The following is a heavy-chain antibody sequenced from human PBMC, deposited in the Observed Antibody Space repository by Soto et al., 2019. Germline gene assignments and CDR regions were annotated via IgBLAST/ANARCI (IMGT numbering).Heavy chain of an antibody. CDR2: ISGSGGST. CDR3: RKFSSVVVPAAIAGQFSYMDG. CDR1: GFTFSSYA. V-gene: IGHV3-23*01. J-gene: IGHJ6*03. D-gene: IGHD2-2*01. Sequence: GGSLRLSCAASGFTFSSYAMGWVRQAPGKGLEWVSAISGSGGSTYYADPVKGRFTISRDNSKNTLYLQMNSLRAEDTAVYYCRKFSSVVVPAAIAGQFSYMDGWGKGITAT.